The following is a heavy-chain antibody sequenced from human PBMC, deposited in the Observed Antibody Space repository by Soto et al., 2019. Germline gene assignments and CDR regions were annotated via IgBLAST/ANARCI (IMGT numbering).Heavy chain of an antibody. J-gene: IGHJ3*01. CDR2: ISASGGRT. D-gene: IGHD4-17*01. CDR3: VKDPNGDYVGGFEF. V-gene: IGHV3-23*01. CDR1: GFTFNKYA. Sequence: QLLESGGGLVQPGGSLRLSCAASGFTFNKYAMTWVRQAPGKGLEWVSGISASGGRTYYADSVKGRFTVSRDSSKNTLSLQMNSLRVEDTAVYYCVKDPNGDYVGGFEFWGSGTMVTVSS.